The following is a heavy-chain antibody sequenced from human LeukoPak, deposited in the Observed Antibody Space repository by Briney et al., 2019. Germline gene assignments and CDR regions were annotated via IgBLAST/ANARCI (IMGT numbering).Heavy chain of an antibody. CDR2: IRYDGSNI. V-gene: IGHV3-30*02. Sequence: GGSLRLSCAASGFAFSNYGMHWARQAPGKGLEGVAFIRYDGSNIYYADSLKGQFTVSRDNSKNTLYLQMNSRRADDTAVYYCVKGNTVVTPFDYWGQGTVVTVSS. D-gene: IGHD4-23*01. CDR1: GFAFSNYG. CDR3: VKGNTVVTPFDY. J-gene: IGHJ4*02.